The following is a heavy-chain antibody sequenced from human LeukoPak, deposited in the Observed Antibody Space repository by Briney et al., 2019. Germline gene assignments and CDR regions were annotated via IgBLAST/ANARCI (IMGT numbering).Heavy chain of an antibody. CDR2: ISAYNGNT. V-gene: IGHV1-18*01. D-gene: IGHD1-26*01. CDR3: ARDMGESRMDAFDI. Sequence: ASVKVSCKASGGTFSSYAISWVRQAPGQGLEWMGWISAYNGNTNYAQKLQGRVTMTTDTSTSTAYMELRSLRSDDTAVYYCARDMGESRMDAFDIWGQGTMVTVSS. CDR1: GGTFSSYA. J-gene: IGHJ3*02.